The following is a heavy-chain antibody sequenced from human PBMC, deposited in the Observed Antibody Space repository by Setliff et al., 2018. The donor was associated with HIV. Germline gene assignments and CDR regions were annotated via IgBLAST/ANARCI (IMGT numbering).Heavy chain of an antibody. CDR1: GVSCSGYY. V-gene: IGHV4-34*01. D-gene: IGHD3-16*01. CDR2: VNHSGSA. CDR3: ARGHGDYVWGSAFDY. J-gene: IGHJ4*02. Sequence: SETLSLTCDVYGVSCSGYYWSWIRQPPGKGLEWIGEVNHSGSANYNPSLKSRLTISVDTSKNQFSLRLRSVTAADTAVYYCARGHGDYVWGSAFDYWGLGTLFTVSS.